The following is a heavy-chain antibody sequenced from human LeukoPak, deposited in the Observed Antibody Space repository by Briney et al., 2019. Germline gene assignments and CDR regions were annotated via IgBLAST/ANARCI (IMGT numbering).Heavy chain of an antibody. Sequence: KPSQTLSLTCAISGGSVSSNSAAWNWIRQSPSRGLEWLGRTYYRSKWYNDYAVSVKSRITINPDTSKNQFSLQLNSVTPEDTAVYYCAREGLVTGTFNYYYYMDVWGKGTTVTVSS. CDR2: TYYRSKWYN. J-gene: IGHJ6*03. V-gene: IGHV6-1*01. D-gene: IGHD1-7*01. CDR1: GGSVSSNSAA. CDR3: AREGLVTGTFNYYYYMDV.